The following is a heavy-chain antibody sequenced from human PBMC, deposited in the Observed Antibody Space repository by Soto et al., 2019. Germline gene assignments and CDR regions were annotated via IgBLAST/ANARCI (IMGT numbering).Heavy chain of an antibody. CDR3: ASGGYSGYHYDSYYYGMDV. V-gene: IGHV1-69*06. CDR2: IIPMFGTP. J-gene: IGHJ6*02. CDR1: GGIFSTYA. D-gene: IGHD5-12*01. Sequence: QVQLVQSGAEVKKPGSSVKVSCKASGGIFSTYAISWVRQAPGQGLEWMGGIIPMFGTPNYAQKFQGRVTITADKSTSTAYMELSSLRSEDTAVYYCASGGYSGYHYDSYYYGMDVWGQGTTVTVSS.